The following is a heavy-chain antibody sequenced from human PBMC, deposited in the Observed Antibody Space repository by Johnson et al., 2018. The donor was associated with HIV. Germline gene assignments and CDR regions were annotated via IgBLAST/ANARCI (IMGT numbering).Heavy chain of an antibody. CDR3: ARGGASGALDI. CDR2: ISSNGGST. V-gene: IGHV3-64*01. Sequence: EQLVEYGGGLVQPGGSLRLSCAASGFTFSSYAMHWVRQAPGKGLEYVSAISSNGGSTYYANSVKGRFTISRDNSKNTLYLQMGSLRAEDMAVYYCARGGASGALDIWGQGTMVTVSS. D-gene: IGHD3-16*01. CDR1: GFTFSSYA. J-gene: IGHJ3*02.